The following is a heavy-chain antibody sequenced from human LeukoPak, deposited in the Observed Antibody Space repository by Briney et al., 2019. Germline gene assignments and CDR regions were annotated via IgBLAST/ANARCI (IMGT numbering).Heavy chain of an antibody. J-gene: IGHJ3*01. CDR1: GFSFSIYW. CDR3: ARGWEQQGVGAFHV. CDR2: ITSDGSTT. Sequence: GGSLRLSCFASGFSFSIYWMHWVRRAPGKGLVWVSRITSDGSTTNYADSVEGRFTISRDNAKNTLFLQMNSLRAEDTAVYYCARGWEQQGVGAFHVWGQGTMVTVSS. V-gene: IGHV3-74*01. D-gene: IGHD1/OR15-1a*01.